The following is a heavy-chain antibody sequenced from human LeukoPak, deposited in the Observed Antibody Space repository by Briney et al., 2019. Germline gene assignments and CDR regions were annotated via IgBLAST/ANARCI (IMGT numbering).Heavy chain of an antibody. D-gene: IGHD1-26*01. J-gene: IGHJ4*02. Sequence: GGSLRLSCAASGFTFSTYDLHWVRQTPGKGLEWVAVISSDGSTKYYADSVKGRFTISRDNSKNTLYLQMNSLRAEDTAVYYCAKDLSGNYRAYFDYWGQGTLVTVSS. CDR1: GFTFSTYD. CDR2: ISSDGSTK. CDR3: AKDLSGNYRAYFDY. V-gene: IGHV3-30*18.